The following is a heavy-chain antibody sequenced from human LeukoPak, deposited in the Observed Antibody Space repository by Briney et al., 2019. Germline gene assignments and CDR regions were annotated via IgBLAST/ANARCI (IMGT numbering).Heavy chain of an antibody. CDR2: IYYSGST. CDR3: ARDQLKGYCSGGSCYSGFDY. V-gene: IGHV4-59*01. CDR1: GGSISSYY. Sequence: SETLSLTCTVSGGSISSYYWSWMRQPPGKGLEWIGYIYYSGSTNYNPSLKRRVTISVDTSKNNFSLKLSSVTAADTAVYYCARDQLKGYCSGGSCYSGFDYWGQGTLVTVSS. D-gene: IGHD2-15*01. J-gene: IGHJ4*02.